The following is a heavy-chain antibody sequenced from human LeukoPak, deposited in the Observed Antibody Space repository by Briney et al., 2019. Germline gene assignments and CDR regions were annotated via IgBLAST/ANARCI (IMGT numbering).Heavy chain of an antibody. CDR2: MKPSSGDT. D-gene: IGHD2-2*01. V-gene: IGHV1-8*01. CDR3: ARGPPESTSSYY. J-gene: IGHJ4*02. CDR1: GYTFTNYD. Sequence: GASVKVSCKTSGYTFTNYDINWVRQATGQGLEWMGWMKPSSGDTGYAQKFQGRVTMTRNISTSTAYMELSSLKSEDTAVYFCARGPPESTSSYYWGQGTQVTVS.